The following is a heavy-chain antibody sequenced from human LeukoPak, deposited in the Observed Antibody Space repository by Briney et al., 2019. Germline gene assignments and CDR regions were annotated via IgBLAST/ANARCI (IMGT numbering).Heavy chain of an antibody. J-gene: IGHJ4*02. D-gene: IGHD3-16*01. CDR1: GGSISSYY. V-gene: IGHV4-59*08. CDR3: ARRREGEYYFDY. Sequence: SETLSLTCTVSGGSISSYYWSWIRQPPGKGLEWIGYIYYGGSTNYNPSLKSRVTISVDTSKNQFSLKLSSVTAADTAVYYCARRREGEYYFDYWGQGTLVTVSS. CDR2: IYYGGST.